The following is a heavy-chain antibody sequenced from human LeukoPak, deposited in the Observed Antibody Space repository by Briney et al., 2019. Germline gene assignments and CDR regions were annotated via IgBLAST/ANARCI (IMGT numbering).Heavy chain of an antibody. CDR3: AKSLDYRGISGLETAY. J-gene: IGHJ4*02. Sequence: GGSLRLSCAASGFTLRNYAMSWVRQAAGKGLKWVSAISGSGGSTYYADSVKGRFTISRDNSKNTLYLQMNSLRAEDTAVYYCAKSLDYRGISGLETAYWGQGTLVTVSS. D-gene: IGHD1-26*01. CDR1: GFTLRNYA. V-gene: IGHV3-23*01. CDR2: ISGSGGST.